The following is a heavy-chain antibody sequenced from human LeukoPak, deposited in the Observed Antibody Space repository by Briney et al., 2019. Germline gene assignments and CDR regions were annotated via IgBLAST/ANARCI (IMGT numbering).Heavy chain of an antibody. V-gene: IGHV3-53*01. CDR2: IYSGGST. CDR1: GFTVSSNY. D-gene: IGHD6-19*01. Sequence: PGGSLRLSCAASGFTVSSNYMSWVRQAPGKGLEWVSVIYSGGSTYYADSVKGRFTISRDNSKNTLYLQMNSLRAEDTAVYYCARESGSGWYTVDYWGQGTLVTVSS. CDR3: ARESGSGWYTVDY. J-gene: IGHJ4*02.